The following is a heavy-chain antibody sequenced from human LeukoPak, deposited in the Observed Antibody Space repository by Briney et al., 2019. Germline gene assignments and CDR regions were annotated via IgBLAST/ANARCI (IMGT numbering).Heavy chain of an antibody. D-gene: IGHD3-10*01. CDR1: GFTFSSYA. J-gene: IGHJ6*02. CDR3: ARVNLGALVRGVFHYIGMDV. Sequence: PGGSLRLSCAASGFTFSSYAMSWIRQAPGKGLEWVSHISSGIDIYYADSVKGRFTISRDNAKNSLYVQMNSLRVEDTAVYYCARVNLGALVRGVFHYIGMDVWGQGTTVTVSS. CDR2: ISSGIDI. V-gene: IGHV3-11*01.